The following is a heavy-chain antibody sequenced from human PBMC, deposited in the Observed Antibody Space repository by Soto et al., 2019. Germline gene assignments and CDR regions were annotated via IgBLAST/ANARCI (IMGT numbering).Heavy chain of an antibody. J-gene: IGHJ4*02. CDR1: GGSFSGYY. CDR2: INHSGST. D-gene: IGHD2-2*01. CDR3: ARGLGCSSTSCYAYFDY. Sequence: SETLSLTCAVYGGSFSGYYWSWIRQPPGKGLEWIGEINHSGSTNYNPSLKSRVTISVDTSKNQFSLKLCSVTAADTAVYYCARGLGCSSTSCYAYFDYWGQGTLVTVSS. V-gene: IGHV4-34*01.